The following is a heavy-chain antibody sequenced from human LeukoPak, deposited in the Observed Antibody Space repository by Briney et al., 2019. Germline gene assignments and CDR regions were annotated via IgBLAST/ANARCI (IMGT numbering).Heavy chain of an antibody. CDR2: INPNSGGT. D-gene: IGHD3-16*01. V-gene: IGHV1-2*02. CDR3: ATAGYDYVWGSYLNWFDP. CDR1: GYTCTGYY. J-gene: IGHJ5*02. Sequence: ASVKVSCKASGYTCTGYYMHWVRQAPGRGLEWMGWINPNSGGTNYAQKFQGRVTMTRDDSISTAYMDLSRLRSDDTAVYYCATAGYDYVWGSYLNWFDPWGQGPLVTVSS.